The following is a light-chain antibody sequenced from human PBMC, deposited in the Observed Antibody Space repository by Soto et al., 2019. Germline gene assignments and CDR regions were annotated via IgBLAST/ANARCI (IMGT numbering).Light chain of an antibody. CDR1: QRISSY. CDR3: QQSYSNPQT. CDR2: AAS. V-gene: IGKV1-39*01. J-gene: IGKJ1*01. Sequence: DIQMNQSPSSLSASVGDRVTITCRASQRISSYLNCYHQKPGKAPKLLIYAASSLQSGVTSRFSGSGSGTDFTLTISSLQPEDFATYYCQQSYSNPQTYGPGTKVEIK.